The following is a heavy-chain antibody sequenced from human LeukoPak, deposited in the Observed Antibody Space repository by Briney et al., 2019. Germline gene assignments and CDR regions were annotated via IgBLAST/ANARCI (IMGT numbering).Heavy chain of an antibody. CDR2: ISYDGSNK. V-gene: IGHV3-30*18. D-gene: IGHD3-16*02. CDR1: GFTFSSYG. Sequence: GGSLRLSCAASGFTFSSYGMHWVRQAPGKGLEWVAVISYDGSNKYCADSVKGRFTISRDNSKNTLYLQMNSLRAEDTAVYYCAKDIGGELSLAWDDAFDIWGQGTMVTVSS. J-gene: IGHJ3*02. CDR3: AKDIGGELSLAWDDAFDI.